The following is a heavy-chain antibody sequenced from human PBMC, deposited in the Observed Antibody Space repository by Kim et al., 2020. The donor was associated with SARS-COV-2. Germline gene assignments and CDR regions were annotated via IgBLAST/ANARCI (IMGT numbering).Heavy chain of an antibody. CDR2: IYYSGST. CDR3: ARGDLGYCSGGSCYNFDY. J-gene: IGHJ4*02. V-gene: IGHV4-59*01. CDR1: GGSISSYY. D-gene: IGHD2-15*01. Sequence: SETLSLTCTVSGGSISSYYWSWIRQPPGKGLEWIGYIYYSGSTNYNPSLKSRVTISVDTSKNQFSLKLSSVTAADTAVYYCARGDLGYCSGGSCYNFDYWGQGTLVTVSS.